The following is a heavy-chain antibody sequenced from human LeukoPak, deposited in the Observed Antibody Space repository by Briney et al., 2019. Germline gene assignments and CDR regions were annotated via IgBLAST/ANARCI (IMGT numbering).Heavy chain of an antibody. D-gene: IGHD3-22*01. Sequence: GASVKVSCKASGYTLTGYYMHWVRQAPGQGLEWMGWINPNSGGTNYAQKFQGRVTMTRDTSISTAYMELSRLRSDDTAVYYCAREGDYDGSGFINWGQGTLVTVSS. CDR2: INPNSGGT. CDR3: AREGDYDGSGFIN. J-gene: IGHJ4*02. CDR1: GYTLTGYY. V-gene: IGHV1-2*02.